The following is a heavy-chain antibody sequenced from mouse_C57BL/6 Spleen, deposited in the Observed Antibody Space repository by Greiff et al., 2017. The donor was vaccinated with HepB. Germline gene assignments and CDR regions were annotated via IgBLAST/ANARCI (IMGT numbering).Heavy chain of an antibody. V-gene: IGHV5-16*01. J-gene: IGHJ2*01. CDR3: ARGAGRYYFDY. CDR1: GFTFSDYY. CDR2: INYDGSST. Sequence: EVKLVESEGGLVQPGRSMKLSCTASGFTFSDYYMAWVRQVPEKGLEWVANINYDGSSTYYLDSLKSRFIISRDNAKNILYLQMSSLKSEDTATYYCARGAGRYYFDYWGQGTTLTVSS.